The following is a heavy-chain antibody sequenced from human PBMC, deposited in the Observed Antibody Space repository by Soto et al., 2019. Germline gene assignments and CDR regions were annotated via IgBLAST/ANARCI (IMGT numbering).Heavy chain of an antibody. CDR3: ARDLSGDYGALDT. Sequence: GGSLRLSCAPSGFTFSSYGMHWARQAPGKGPEWVAVIWYDGSNKVYADSVKGRFTISRDNSKNTLYLQMNSLRAEDTAVYYCARDLSGDYGALDTWGQGTMVTVSS. CDR2: IWYDGSNK. J-gene: IGHJ3*02. CDR1: GFTFSSYG. V-gene: IGHV3-33*01. D-gene: IGHD4-17*01.